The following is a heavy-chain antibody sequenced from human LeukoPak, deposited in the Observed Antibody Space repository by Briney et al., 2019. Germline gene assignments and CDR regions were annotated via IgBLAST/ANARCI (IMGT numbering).Heavy chain of an antibody. V-gene: IGHV4-34*01. D-gene: IGHD5-18*01. CDR2: INHIAST. CDR1: GVSLSNYY. Sequence: NPSETLSLTCAVHGVSLSNYYWSWIRQPPGKGLEWIGEINHIASTNYNPSLKSRVTMSVATSKNQFSLKLGSVTAADTAVYYCARVYSYGFSSIDYWGQGTLVTVSS. J-gene: IGHJ4*02. CDR3: ARVYSYGFSSIDY.